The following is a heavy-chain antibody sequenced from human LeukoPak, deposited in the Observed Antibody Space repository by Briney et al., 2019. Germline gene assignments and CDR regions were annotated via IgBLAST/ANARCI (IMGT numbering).Heavy chain of an antibody. CDR3: ARDPNLGYCSSTSCYPPD. CDR1: GGAFSSYA. CDR2: IIPIFGTA. V-gene: IGHV1-69*06. Sequence: SVKVSCKASGGAFSSYAISWVRQAPGQGLEWMGGIIPIFGTANYAQKFQGRVTITADKSTSTAYMELSSLRSEDTAVYYCARDPNLGYCSSTSCYPPDWGQGTLVTVSS. D-gene: IGHD2-2*01. J-gene: IGHJ4*02.